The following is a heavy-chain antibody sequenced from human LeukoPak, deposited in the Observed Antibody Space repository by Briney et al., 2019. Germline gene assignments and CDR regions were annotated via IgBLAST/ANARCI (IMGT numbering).Heavy chain of an antibody. CDR2: ISYDGSNK. J-gene: IGHJ5*02. CDR3: AKDPRYCSSTRCFGA. D-gene: IGHD2-2*01. CDR1: GFTFSTYG. V-gene: IGHV3-30*18. Sequence: GGSLRLSCVASGFTFSTYGMHWVRQAPGKGLEWVAFISYDGSNKHYADSVKGRFTISRDNSKNTLYLQINSLRAEDTAVYYCAKDPRYCSSTRCFGAWGQGTLVTASS.